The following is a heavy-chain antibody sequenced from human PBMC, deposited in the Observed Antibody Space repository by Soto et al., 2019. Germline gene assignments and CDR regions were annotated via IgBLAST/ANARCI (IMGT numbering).Heavy chain of an antibody. CDR3: ARESEDLTSNFDY. CDR2: ISSTTNYI. CDR1: GFTFTRFS. J-gene: IGHJ4*02. V-gene: IGHV3-21*06. Sequence: GGSLRLSCAASGFTFTRFSMNWVRQAPGKGLEWVSSISSTTNYIYYGDSMKGRFTISRDNAKNSLYLEMNSLRAEDTAVYYCARESEDLTSNFDYWAREPWSPSPQ.